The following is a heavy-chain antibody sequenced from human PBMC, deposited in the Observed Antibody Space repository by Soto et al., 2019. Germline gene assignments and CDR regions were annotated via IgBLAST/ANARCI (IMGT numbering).Heavy chain of an antibody. D-gene: IGHD2-2*01. CDR1: GYTFTSYA. J-gene: IGHJ4*02. CDR3: ARAGGGPSRRGDY. CDR2: INAGNGNT. Sequence: QVQLVQSGAEEKKPGASVKVSCKASGYTFTSYAMHWVRQAPGQRLEWMGWINAGNGNTKYSQRFQGRVTITRDTXASTAYMALSSLRSEDTAVYYCARAGGGPSRRGDYWGQGTLVTVSS. V-gene: IGHV1-3*05.